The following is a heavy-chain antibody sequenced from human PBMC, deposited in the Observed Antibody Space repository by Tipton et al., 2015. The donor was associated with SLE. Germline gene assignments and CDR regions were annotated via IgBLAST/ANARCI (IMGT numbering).Heavy chain of an antibody. CDR2: ISSSGSYI. CDR3: VKSGGFNPQYYYYYMDV. CDR1: GFTFGSFS. V-gene: IGHV3-21*01. J-gene: IGHJ6*03. Sequence: SLRLSCVVSGFTFGSFSMNWVRQPPGKGLEWVSSISSSGSYIYNSDSVKGRFTISRDNARNSLYLQMNSLTAADTAVYYCVKSGGFNPQYYYYYMDVWGNGTTVTVSS.